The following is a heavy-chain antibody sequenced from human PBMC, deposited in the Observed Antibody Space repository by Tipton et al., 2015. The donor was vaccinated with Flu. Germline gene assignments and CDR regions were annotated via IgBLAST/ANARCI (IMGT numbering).Heavy chain of an antibody. V-gene: IGHV4-4*07. CDR2: IYTSGST. Sequence: TLSLTCTVSGGSISSYYWNWIRQPAGKGLEWIGRIYTSGSTNYNPSLKSRLTMSVATSKNQFSLKLSSVTAADTAVYYCARDTGGYYGSGSYYPPYYFDYWGQGTLVTVSS. J-gene: IGHJ4*02. D-gene: IGHD3-10*01. CDR1: GGSISSYY. CDR3: ARDTGGYYGSGSYYPPYYFDY.